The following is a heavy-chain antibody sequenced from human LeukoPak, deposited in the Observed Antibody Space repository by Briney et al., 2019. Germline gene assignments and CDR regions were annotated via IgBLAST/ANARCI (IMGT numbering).Heavy chain of an antibody. V-gene: IGHV3-30*04. CDR3: ARGTDILTGPDY. J-gene: IGHJ4*02. CDR2: ISYDGSNK. CDR1: GFTFSSYA. Sequence: GRSLRLSCAASGFTFSSYAMHWVRQAPGKGLEWVAVISYDGSNKYYADSVKGRFTISRDNSKNTLYLQMNSLRVEDTAVYYCARGTDILTGPDYWGQGTLVTVSS. D-gene: IGHD3-9*01.